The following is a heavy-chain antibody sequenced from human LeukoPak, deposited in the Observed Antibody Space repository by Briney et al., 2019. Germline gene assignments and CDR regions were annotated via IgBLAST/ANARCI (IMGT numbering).Heavy chain of an antibody. J-gene: IGHJ4*02. V-gene: IGHV1-69*13. CDR1: GGTFSSYA. CDR2: IIPIFGTA. Sequence: GASVKVSCKASGGTFSSYAISWVRQAPGQGLEWMGGIIPIFGTANYAQKFQGRVTITADESTSAAYMELSSLRSEDTAVYYCARDSSGYYYYFDYWGQGTLVTVSS. D-gene: IGHD3-22*01. CDR3: ARDSSGYYYYFDY.